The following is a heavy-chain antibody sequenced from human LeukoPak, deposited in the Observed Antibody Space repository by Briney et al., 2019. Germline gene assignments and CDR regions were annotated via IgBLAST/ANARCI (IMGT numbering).Heavy chain of an antibody. CDR1: GFTFSSYD. CDR3: AKGDDYVCWSYSYLDY. J-gene: IGHJ4*02. Sequence: PRGSLSLSCAASGFTFSSYDMHWVRQAPGKGLEWVAVIWYDGSNKYYADSVKGRFTISKDNSKNTLYLQMNSLRAEDTALYYCAKGDDYVCWSYSYLDYWGQGTLVTVSS. CDR2: IWYDGSNK. D-gene: IGHD3-16*02. V-gene: IGHV3-33*03.